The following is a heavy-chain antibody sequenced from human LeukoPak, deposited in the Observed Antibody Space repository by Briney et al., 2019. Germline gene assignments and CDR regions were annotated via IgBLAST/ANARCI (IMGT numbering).Heavy chain of an antibody. CDR1: GGSISSSSYY. J-gene: IGHJ4*02. D-gene: IGHD5-18*01. V-gene: IGHV4-39*07. CDR2: IYYSGST. Sequence: SETLSLTCTVSGGSISSSSYYWGWIRQPPGKGLEWIGSIYYSGSTYYNPSLKSRVTISVDTSKNQFSLKLSSVTAADTAVYYCARDSSSQLWYPYFDYWGQGTLVTVSS. CDR3: ARDSSSQLWYPYFDY.